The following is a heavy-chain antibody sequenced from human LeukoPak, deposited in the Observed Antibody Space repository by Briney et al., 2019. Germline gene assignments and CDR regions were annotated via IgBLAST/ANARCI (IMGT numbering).Heavy chain of an antibody. D-gene: IGHD2-21*02. V-gene: IGHV3-30-3*01. CDR1: GFTFSSYA. CDR3: AREELQAPVVTTTPPFDY. J-gene: IGHJ4*02. CDR2: ISYDGSNK. Sequence: GGSLRLSCAASGFTFSSYAMHWVRQAPGKGLEWVAVISYDGSNKYYADSVKGRFTISRDNSKNTLYLQMNSLRAEDTAMYYCAREELQAPVVTTTPPFDYWGQGTLVTVSS.